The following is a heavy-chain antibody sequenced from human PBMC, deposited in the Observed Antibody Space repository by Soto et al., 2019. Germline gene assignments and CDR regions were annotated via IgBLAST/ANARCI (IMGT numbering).Heavy chain of an antibody. CDR3: AKGWDVVVVAATPGFMDV. Sequence: GGSLRLSCAASGFTFSSYAMSWVRQAPGKGLEWVSAISGSGGSTYYADSVKGRFTISRDNSKNTLYLQMNSLRAEDPAVYYCAKGWDVVVVAATPGFMDVWGQGTTVTVSS. CDR2: ISGSGGST. D-gene: IGHD2-15*01. CDR1: GFTFSSYA. V-gene: IGHV3-23*01. J-gene: IGHJ6*02.